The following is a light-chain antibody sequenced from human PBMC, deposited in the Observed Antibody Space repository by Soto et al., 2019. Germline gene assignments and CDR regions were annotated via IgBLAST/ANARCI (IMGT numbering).Light chain of an antibody. CDR3: HQYNKGPWT. CDR2: AAS. CDR1: QRLXSN. Sequence: IELTQSTSTLSVSPGESVALSCRASQRLXSNLVWFEEEPGQAPRTLXYAASTSANGIPASLSGSGSGTEFTRTISSLQSENCYCYYWHQYNKGPWTFGQGTKVDIK. V-gene: IGKV3-15*01. J-gene: IGKJ1*01.